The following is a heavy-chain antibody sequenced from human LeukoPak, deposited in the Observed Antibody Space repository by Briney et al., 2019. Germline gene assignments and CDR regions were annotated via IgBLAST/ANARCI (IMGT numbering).Heavy chain of an antibody. CDR3: ARGGYGSGRRLGMDV. CDR2: INPSSGTT. Sequence: ASVKVSCKASGYTFINYYIHWVRQAPGQGLEWMGIINPSSGTTTYAQKIQGIVTLTRDTSTSTVYMELSSLRSDDASVYYCARGGYGSGRRLGMDVWGQGTMVTVSS. CDR1: GYTFINYY. J-gene: IGHJ6*02. V-gene: IGHV1-46*01. D-gene: IGHD3-10*01.